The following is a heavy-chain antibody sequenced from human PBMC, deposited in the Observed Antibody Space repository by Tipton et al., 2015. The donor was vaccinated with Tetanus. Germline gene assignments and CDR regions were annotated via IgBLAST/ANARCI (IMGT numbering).Heavy chain of an antibody. CDR1: GLFFKNAW. J-gene: IGHJ4*02. Sequence: SLRLSCATSGLFFKNAWMNWVRQAPGKGLEWVGRLKSKTDGGTTDYAARVKDRFSISRDDSKNTLFLQMNSLKTGDTAVYYCTTPGIVGSGSRVDYWGRGTLVPVSS. V-gene: IGHV3-15*07. D-gene: IGHD1-26*01. CDR2: LKSKTDGGTT. CDR3: TTPGIVGSGSRVDY.